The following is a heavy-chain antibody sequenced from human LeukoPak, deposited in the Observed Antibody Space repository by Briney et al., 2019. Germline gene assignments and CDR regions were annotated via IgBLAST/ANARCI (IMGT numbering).Heavy chain of an antibody. CDR2: ISGSGGST. CDR3: AKNMGWFGESNDY. J-gene: IGHJ4*02. D-gene: IGHD3-10*01. CDR1: GFTFSSYA. Sequence: PGGSLRLSCAASGFTFSSYARSWVRQAPGKGLEWVSAISGSGGSTYYADSVKGRFTISRDNSKNTLYLQMNSLRAEDTAVYYCAKNMGWFGESNDYWGQGTLVTVSS. V-gene: IGHV3-23*01.